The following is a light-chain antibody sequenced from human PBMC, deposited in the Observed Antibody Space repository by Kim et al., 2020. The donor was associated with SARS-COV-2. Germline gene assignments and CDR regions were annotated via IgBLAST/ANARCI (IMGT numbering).Light chain of an antibody. CDR2: DAS. J-gene: IGKJ5*01. CDR1: QNIFTY. Sequence: LSPGERGTLSCRASQNIFTYLAWYKQKPGQSPRLLIYDASKRATGIPTRFSGSGSGTEFTLTINSLEAEDFAVYYCQQRANWPITFGQGTRLEIK. V-gene: IGKV3-11*01. CDR3: QQRANWPIT.